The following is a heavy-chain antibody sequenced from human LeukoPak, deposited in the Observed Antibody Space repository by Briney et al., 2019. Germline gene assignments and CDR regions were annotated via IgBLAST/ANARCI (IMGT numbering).Heavy chain of an antibody. CDR2: IKEDGSET. CDR3: SESLNY. CDR1: GFTFSRSW. Sequence: PGRSLRLSCAASGFTFSRSWMDWVRQAPGKGLEWVANIKEDGSETHYVDSAKGRFTISRDNAKTSLYLQMDSLRVEDTAIYYCSESLNYWGQGTLVTVSS. J-gene: IGHJ4*02. V-gene: IGHV3-7*01.